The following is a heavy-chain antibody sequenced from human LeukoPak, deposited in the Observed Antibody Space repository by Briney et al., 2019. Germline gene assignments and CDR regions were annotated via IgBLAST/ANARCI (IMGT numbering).Heavy chain of an antibody. CDR1: GDSISTHY. J-gene: IGHJ3*02. CDR3: ARDLTTVTKGFDI. Sequence: SETLSLTCTISGDSISTHYWTWIRQSPGKGLEWIGYVSSIGLTNYNPSLKSRVTISVDTSKNHFSLRLRSLTAADTAAYYCARDLTTVTKGFDIWGQGTVVTVSS. D-gene: IGHD2-8*01. V-gene: IGHV4-59*11. CDR2: VSSIGLT.